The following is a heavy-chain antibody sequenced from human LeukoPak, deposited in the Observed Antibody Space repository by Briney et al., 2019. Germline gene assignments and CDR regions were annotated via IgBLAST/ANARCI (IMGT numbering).Heavy chain of an antibody. V-gene: IGHV4-4*09. J-gene: IGHJ5*02. CDR2: IYTSGST. CDR1: GGSISSYY. CDR3: AGTGYSSSWYINWFDP. D-gene: IGHD6-13*01. Sequence: SETLSLTCTVSGGSISSYYWSWIRQPPGKGLEWIGYIYTSGSTNYNPSLKSRVTISVDTSKNQFSLKLSSVTAADTAVYYCAGTGYSSSWYINWFDPWGQGTLVTVSS.